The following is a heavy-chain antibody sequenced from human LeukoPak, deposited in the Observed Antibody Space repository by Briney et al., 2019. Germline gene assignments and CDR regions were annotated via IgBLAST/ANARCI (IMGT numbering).Heavy chain of an antibody. J-gene: IGHJ4*02. V-gene: IGHV3-11*01. CDR1: GFTFSDYY. CDR2: ISSSGSTI. CDR3: ARDERYYDSSGYYSPFDY. D-gene: IGHD3-22*01. Sequence: KPGGSLRLSCAASGFTFSDYYMSWIRQAPGKGLEWVSYISSSGSTIYYADSVKGRFTISRDNAKNSLYLQMNSLRAEDTALYYCARDERYYDSSGYYSPFDYWGQGTLVTVSS.